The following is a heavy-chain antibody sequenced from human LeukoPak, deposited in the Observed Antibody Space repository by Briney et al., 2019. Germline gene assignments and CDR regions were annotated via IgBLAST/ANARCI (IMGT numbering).Heavy chain of an antibody. CDR3: AGRSGSFDY. J-gene: IGHJ4*02. D-gene: IGHD3-10*01. CDR1: GFTFSSYW. Sequence: GGSLRLSCAASGFTFSSYWMSWVRQAPGKGLEWVANIKQDGSKKNYVDSVKGRFTISRDNAENSLYLQMNSLRVEDTAVYYCAGRSGSFDYWGQGTLVTVSS. V-gene: IGHV3-7*01. CDR2: IKQDGSKK.